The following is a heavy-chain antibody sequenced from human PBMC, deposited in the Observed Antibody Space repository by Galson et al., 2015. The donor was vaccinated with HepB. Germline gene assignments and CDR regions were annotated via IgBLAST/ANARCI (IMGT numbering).Heavy chain of an antibody. Sequence: SLRLSCAASGFTFSSYWMSWIRQAPGKGLEWVANMKQDGSKKYYVDSVKGRFTISRDNAKNSLYLQMNSLRAEDTAVYYCARGSMAAYYFDYWGQGTLVT. CDR1: GFTFSSYW. J-gene: IGHJ4*02. V-gene: IGHV3-7*03. CDR3: ARGSMAAYYFDY. CDR2: MKQDGSKK. D-gene: IGHD2/OR15-2a*01.